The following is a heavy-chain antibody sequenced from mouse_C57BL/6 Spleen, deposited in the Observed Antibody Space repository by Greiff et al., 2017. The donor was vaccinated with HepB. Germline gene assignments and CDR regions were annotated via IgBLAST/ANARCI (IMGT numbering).Heavy chain of an antibody. CDR3: ARDRNWDKYYYAMDY. J-gene: IGHJ4*01. CDR1: GFTFSSYA. V-gene: IGHV5-4*01. CDR2: ISDGGSYT. Sequence: EVQLKESGGGLVKPGGSLKLSCAASGFTFSSYAMSWVRQTPEKRLEWVATISDGGSYTYYPDNVKGRFTISRDNAKNNLYLQMSHLKSEDTAMYYCARDRNWDKYYYAMDYWGQGTSVTVSS. D-gene: IGHD4-1*01.